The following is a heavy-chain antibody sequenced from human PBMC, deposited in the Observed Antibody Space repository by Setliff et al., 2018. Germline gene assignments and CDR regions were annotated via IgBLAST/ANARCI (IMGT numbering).Heavy chain of an antibody. CDR2: IDTSGST. V-gene: IGHV4-4*08. D-gene: IGHD3-10*01. CDR3: AKVPITKVYFYMDV. CDR1: GGSINNYY. Sequence: PSETLSLTCTVSGGSINNYYWSWIRQSLGKGLEWIGYIDTSGSTDYNPSLKSRVTISVDTSKNQLSLKLSSVTAADTAVYYCAKVPITKVYFYMDVWGKGTTVTVSS. J-gene: IGHJ6*03.